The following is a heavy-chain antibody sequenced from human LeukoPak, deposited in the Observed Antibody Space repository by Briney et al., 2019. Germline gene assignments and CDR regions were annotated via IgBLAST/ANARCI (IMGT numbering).Heavy chain of an antibody. V-gene: IGHV3-33*08. Sequence: PGGSLRLSCAASGFTVSSNYMSWVRQAPGKGLEWVAVIWYDGSDKYYADSVKGRFTISRDISKKTLYLEMNSLRAEDTAVYYCARDSYCSSGSCYYFDFWGQGALVAVSS. CDR2: IWYDGSDK. J-gene: IGHJ4*02. CDR1: GFTVSSNY. D-gene: IGHD2-15*01. CDR3: ARDSYCSSGSCYYFDF.